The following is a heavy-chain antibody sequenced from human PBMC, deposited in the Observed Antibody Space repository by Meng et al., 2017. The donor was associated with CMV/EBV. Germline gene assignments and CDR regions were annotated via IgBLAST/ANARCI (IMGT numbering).Heavy chain of an antibody. CDR3: AKDGGIVATILDY. Sequence: GESLKISCAASGFTFSDYYMSWIRQAPGKGLEWISYISNSGSIIYYADSVKGRFTISRDNAKNSLYLQMNSLRAEDTAVYYCAKDGGIVATILDYWGQGTLVTVSS. V-gene: IGHV3-11*04. D-gene: IGHD5-12*01. CDR1: GFTFSDYY. J-gene: IGHJ4*02. CDR2: ISNSGSII.